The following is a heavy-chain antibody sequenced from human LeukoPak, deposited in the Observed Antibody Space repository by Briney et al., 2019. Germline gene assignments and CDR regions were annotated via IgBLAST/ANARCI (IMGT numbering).Heavy chain of an antibody. CDR1: GGSFSGYY. D-gene: IGHD3-3*01. V-gene: IGHV4-34*01. CDR3: ARGLYYDFWSGRHYYYYMDV. CDR2: INHSGST. J-gene: IGHJ6*03. Sequence: SETLSLTCAVYGGSFSGYYWSWIRQPPGQGLEWIGEINHSGSTNYNPSLKRRVTISVDTSKNQFSLKLSSVTSADTAVYYCARGLYYDFWSGRHYYYYMDVWGKGTTVTVSS.